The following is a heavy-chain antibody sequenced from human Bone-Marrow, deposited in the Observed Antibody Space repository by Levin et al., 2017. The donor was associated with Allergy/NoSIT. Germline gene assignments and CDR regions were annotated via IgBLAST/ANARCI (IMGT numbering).Heavy chain of an antibody. CDR2: IDRDGSSI. CDR1: GFTFSSYW. J-gene: IGHJ4*02. V-gene: IGHV3-74*01. D-gene: IGHD3-9*01. Sequence: ESLKISCAASGFTFSSYWMHWVRQAPGKGLVWVSRIDRDGSSISYADSVKGRFTISRDNAKNMLYLQMNSLRGEDTAVYYCARSSGSPGHLTGYYNDYWGQGTLVTVSS. CDR3: ARSSGSPGHLTGYYNDY.